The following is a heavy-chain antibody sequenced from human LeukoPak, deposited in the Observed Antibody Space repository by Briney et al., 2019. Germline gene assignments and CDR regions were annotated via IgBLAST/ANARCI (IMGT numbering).Heavy chain of an antibody. J-gene: IGHJ4*02. CDR2: ISGSGGST. CDR1: GFTFSSYA. CDR3: AKLRALDYYDSSGYYSPSTYFDY. V-gene: IGHV3-23*01. Sequence: QAGGSLRLSCAASGFTFSSYAMSGVRQAPGKGLEWVSAISGSGGSTYYADSVKGRFTISRDNSKNTLYLQMNSLRAEDTAVYYCAKLRALDYYDSSGYYSPSTYFDYWGQGTLVTVSS. D-gene: IGHD3-22*01.